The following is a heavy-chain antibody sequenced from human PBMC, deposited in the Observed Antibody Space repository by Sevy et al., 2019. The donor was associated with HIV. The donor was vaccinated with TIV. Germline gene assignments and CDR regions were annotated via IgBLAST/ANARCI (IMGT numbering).Heavy chain of an antibody. CDR2: INPSGGST. Sequence: ASVKVSCKASGYTFTSYYMHWVRQAPGQGLEWMGIINPSGGSTSYAQKFQGRVTMTRDTSTSTVYMELSSLRSEDTAVYYCAGEGQALYDILTGVVGMDVWGQGTTVTVSS. D-gene: IGHD3-9*01. J-gene: IGHJ6*02. CDR3: AGEGQALYDILTGVVGMDV. V-gene: IGHV1-46*01. CDR1: GYTFTSYY.